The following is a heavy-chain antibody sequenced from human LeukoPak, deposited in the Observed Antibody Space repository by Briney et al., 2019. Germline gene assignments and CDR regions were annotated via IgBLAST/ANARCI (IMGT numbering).Heavy chain of an antibody. D-gene: IGHD2-15*01. CDR1: GATFSRNA. CDR3: ARVQAVGVPVAIDAYYSYGMDV. Sequence: GASVKVSCKASGATFSRNAISWVRQAPGQGLEWMGRFIPMVGVDTYAQSFQGRVTITADRSTSTAYMELSSLRSEDTAVYYCARVQAVGVPVAIDAYYSYGMDVWGQGTAVTVSS. V-gene: IGHV1-69*04. CDR2: FIPMVGVD. J-gene: IGHJ6*02.